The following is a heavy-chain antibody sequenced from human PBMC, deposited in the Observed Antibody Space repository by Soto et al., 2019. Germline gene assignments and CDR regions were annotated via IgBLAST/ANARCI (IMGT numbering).Heavy chain of an antibody. V-gene: IGHV3-48*03. D-gene: IGHD2-2*01. J-gene: IGHJ6*02. CDR3: AREGFYAMDV. CDR2: ISSSGETV. CDR1: GFTFSSYE. Sequence: EVQLLESGGGVVQPGGSLRPSCEVSGFTFSSYEMYWVRQAPGKGLEWVAYISSSGETVYYAGSVQGRFTISRDNAKNSLYLQMSSLGAEDTAVYYCAREGFYAMDVWGQGTTVTVSS.